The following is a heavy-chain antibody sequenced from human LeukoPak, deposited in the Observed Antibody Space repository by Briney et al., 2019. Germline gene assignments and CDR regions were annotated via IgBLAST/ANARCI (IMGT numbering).Heavy chain of an antibody. CDR1: GFSLSTSGMC. D-gene: IGHD6-13*01. CDR3: ARITLDSSSRHIDY. J-gene: IGHJ4*02. CDR2: IDWDDDK. V-gene: IGHV2-70*11. Sequence: SGPALVQPTQTLTLTCTFSGFSLSTSGMCVSWIRQPPGKALEWLARIDWDDDKYYSTSLKTRFTISKDTSKNQVVLTMTNMDPVDTATYYCARITLDSSSRHIDYWGQGTLVTVSS.